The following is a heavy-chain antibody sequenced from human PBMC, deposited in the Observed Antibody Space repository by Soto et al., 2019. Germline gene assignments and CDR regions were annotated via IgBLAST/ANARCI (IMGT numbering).Heavy chain of an antibody. CDR1: GGTFSSYA. D-gene: IGHD3-22*01. CDR2: IIPIFGTA. CDR3: ARPGRDSSGYYGPSPDYYYYGMDV. Sequence: SVKVSCKASGGTFSSYAISWVRQAPGQGLEWMGGIIPIFGTANYAQKFQGRVTITADKSTSTAYMELSSLRSEDTAVYYCARPGRDSSGYYGPSPDYYYYGMDVWGQGTTVTVSS. V-gene: IGHV1-69*06. J-gene: IGHJ6*02.